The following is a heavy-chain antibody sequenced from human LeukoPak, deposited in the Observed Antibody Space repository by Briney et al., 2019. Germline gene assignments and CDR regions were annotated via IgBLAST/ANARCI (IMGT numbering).Heavy chain of an antibody. CDR3: ARDQESRGYSYGYPFRYYYYYGMDV. Sequence: GGSLRLSCAASGFTFSSYWMHWVRQAPGKGLVWVSRINSDGSSTSYADSVKGRFTISRDNAKNTLYLRMNSLRAEDTAVYYCARDQESRGYSYGYPFRYYYYYGMDVWGQGTTVTVSS. J-gene: IGHJ6*02. V-gene: IGHV3-74*01. CDR1: GFTFSSYW. D-gene: IGHD5-18*01. CDR2: INSDGSST.